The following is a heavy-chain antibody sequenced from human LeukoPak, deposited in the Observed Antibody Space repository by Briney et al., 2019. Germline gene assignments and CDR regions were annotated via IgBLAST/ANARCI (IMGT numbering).Heavy chain of an antibody. D-gene: IGHD2-2*01. Sequence: ASVKVSCKASGYTFTSYGISWVRQAPGQGLEWMGWISAYNGNTNYAQKPQGRVTMTTDTSTSTAYMELRSLRSDDTAVYYCARVGIARYCSSTSCFFDYWGQGTLVTVSS. V-gene: IGHV1-18*01. J-gene: IGHJ4*02. CDR2: ISAYNGNT. CDR1: GYTFTSYG. CDR3: ARVGIARYCSSTSCFFDY.